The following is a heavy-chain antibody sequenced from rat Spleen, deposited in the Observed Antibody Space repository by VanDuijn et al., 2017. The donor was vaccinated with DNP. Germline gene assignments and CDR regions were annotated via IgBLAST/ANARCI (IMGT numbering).Heavy chain of an antibody. CDR3: ARHYGGYSYYWYFDF. D-gene: IGHD1-11*01. V-gene: IGHV5-31*01. CDR1: GFTFNSYW. J-gene: IGHJ1*01. CDR2: VPSSGGST. Sequence: EVQLVESGGDLVQPGRSLKVSCVASGFTFNSYWMAWIRQVPGKGLEWVASVPSSGGSTYYPDSVKGRFIISRDNARNTLYLQMNSLRSEDTATYYCARHYGGYSYYWYFDFWGPGTMVTVSS.